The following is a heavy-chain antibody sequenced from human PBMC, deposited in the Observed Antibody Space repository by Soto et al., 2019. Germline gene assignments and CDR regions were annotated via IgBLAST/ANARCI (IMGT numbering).Heavy chain of an antibody. Sequence: PSETLSLTCTVSGGSISSYYWIWIRQPPGKGLEWIGYIYYSGSTNYNPSLKSRVTISVDTSKNQFSLKLSSVTAADPAVYYCARRYGGNLDYWGQGTLVTVSS. V-gene: IGHV4-59*08. D-gene: IGHD1-26*01. J-gene: IGHJ4*02. CDR2: IYYSGST. CDR1: GGSISSYY. CDR3: ARRYGGNLDY.